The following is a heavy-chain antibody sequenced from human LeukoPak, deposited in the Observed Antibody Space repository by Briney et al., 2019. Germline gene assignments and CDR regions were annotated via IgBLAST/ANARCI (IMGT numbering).Heavy chain of an antibody. CDR3: ARNPPETGTFDY. Sequence: ASVKVSCKASGYTFTSYDINWVRQATGQGLEWMGWMNPNSGNTGYAQKFQGRVTMTRNTSISTAYMELSSLTSQDTAVYYCARNPPETGTFDYWGQGTLVTVSS. J-gene: IGHJ4*02. D-gene: IGHD1-1*01. CDR2: MNPNSGNT. CDR1: GYTFTSYD. V-gene: IGHV1-8*01.